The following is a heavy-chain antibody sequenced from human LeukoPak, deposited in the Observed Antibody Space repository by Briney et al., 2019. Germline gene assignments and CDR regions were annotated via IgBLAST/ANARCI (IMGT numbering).Heavy chain of an antibody. CDR1: GGSISSYY. J-gene: IGHJ5*02. CDR2: IYYSGST. V-gene: IGHV4-59*01. Sequence: SETLSLTCTVSGGSISSYYWSWIRQPPGKGLEWIGYIYYSGSTNYNPSLKSRVTISVDTSKNQFSLKLSSVTAADTAVYYCARAEVVVVPAATSFGWFDPWGQGTLVTVSS. CDR3: ARAEVVVVPAATSFGWFDP. D-gene: IGHD2-2*01.